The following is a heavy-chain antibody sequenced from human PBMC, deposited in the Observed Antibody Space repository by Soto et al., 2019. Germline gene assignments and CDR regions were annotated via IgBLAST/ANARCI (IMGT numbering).Heavy chain of an antibody. V-gene: IGHV1-2*02. CDR3: ARDYRRAAAGIVPADNDY. CDR2: INPNSGGT. CDR1: GYTFTGYY. J-gene: IGHJ4*02. D-gene: IGHD6-13*01. Sequence: QVQLVQSGAEVKKPGASVKVSCKASGYTFTGYYMHWVRQAPGQGLEWMGWINPNSGGTNYAQKFQGRVTMTRDTSISTAYMELSRLRSDDTAVYYCARDYRRAAAGIVPADNDYWGQGTLVTVSS.